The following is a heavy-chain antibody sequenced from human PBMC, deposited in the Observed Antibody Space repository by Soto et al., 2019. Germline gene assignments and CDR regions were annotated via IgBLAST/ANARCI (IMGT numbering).Heavy chain of an antibody. CDR2: ISENGGSRGGT. CDR3: SSAKALVVSALAI. D-gene: IGHD2-15*01. CDR1: GFTFSSSA. V-gene: IGHV3-23*01. J-gene: IGHJ3*02. Sequence: EVQLLESGGGWVPPGGSLRLSCRASGFTFSSSAMTWVRQAPGQGLEWVASISENGGSRGGTYYADSVKGRFIISRDNSNNTFFLQADSLRGADTAVYFCSSAKALVVSALAIWGQGTMVTVSS.